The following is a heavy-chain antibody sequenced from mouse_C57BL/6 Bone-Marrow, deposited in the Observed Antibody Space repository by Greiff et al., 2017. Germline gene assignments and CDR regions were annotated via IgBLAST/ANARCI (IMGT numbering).Heavy chain of an antibody. D-gene: IGHD1-1*01. CDR1: GYTFTNYW. J-gene: IGHJ4*01. CDR2: IYPGGGYT. V-gene: IGHV1-63*01. CDR3: ARTGYGSSHDAMDY. Sequence: QVQLQQSGAELVRPGTSVKMSCKASGYTFTNYWIGWAKQRPGHGLEWIGDIYPGGGYTNYNEKFKGKATLTADKYSSTAYMQFSSLTSEDSTIYYCARTGYGSSHDAMDYWGQVTSVTVSS.